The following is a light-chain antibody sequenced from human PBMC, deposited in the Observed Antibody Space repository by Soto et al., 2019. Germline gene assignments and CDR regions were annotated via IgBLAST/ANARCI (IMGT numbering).Light chain of an antibody. J-gene: IGLJ3*02. CDR2: TND. V-gene: IGLV1-44*01. Sequence: QSVLTQPPSASGTPGQRVTSACSGSSFNIGRNPVNWYQQFPGTAPKLLIYTNDQRPSGVPDRFSGSKSGTSASLAISGLQSEDEADYYCAAWDDSLNGWVLGGGTKLTVL. CDR3: AAWDDSLNGWV. CDR1: SFNIGRNP.